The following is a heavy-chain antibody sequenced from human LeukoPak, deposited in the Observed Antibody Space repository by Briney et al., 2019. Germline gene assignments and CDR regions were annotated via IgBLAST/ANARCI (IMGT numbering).Heavy chain of an antibody. CDR1: GFTFSRYS. V-gene: IGHV3-30*18. D-gene: IGHD2-2*01. J-gene: IGHJ4*02. CDR3: AKDPQLLTDSYYFDY. CDR2: ISYDGSNK. Sequence: HAGGSLRLSCAAPGFTFSRYSMHWVRQAPGKGLEGVADISYDGSNKYYADSVKGRFTISRDNSKNTLYLQMNSLRAEDTAVYYCAKDPQLLTDSYYFDYWGQGTLVTVSS.